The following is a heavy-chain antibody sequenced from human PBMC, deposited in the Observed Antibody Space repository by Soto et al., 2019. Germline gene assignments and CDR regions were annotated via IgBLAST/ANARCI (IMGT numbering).Heavy chain of an antibody. V-gene: IGHV1-18*01. J-gene: IGHJ4*02. CDR2: ISAHNGNT. CDR1: GYAFTTYG. D-gene: IGHD6-6*01. CDR3: ARGRDGDY. Sequence: QVHLVQSGAEVKKPGASVKVSCKGSGYAFTTYGITRVRQAPGHGLAWLGWISAHNGNTHYAQKLQGRVTVTRDTSTSTAYIELRSLRSDVTAVYYCARGRDGDYRGQGALVSVSS.